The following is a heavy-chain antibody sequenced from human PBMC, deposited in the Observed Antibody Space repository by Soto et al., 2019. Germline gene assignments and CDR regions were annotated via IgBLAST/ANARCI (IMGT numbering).Heavy chain of an antibody. CDR3: AREVTVYGDYGMDV. J-gene: IGHJ6*02. Sequence: QVQLQESGPGLVKPSETLSLTCTVSGGSVSSGSYYWSWIRQPPGKGLEWSGYIYYSGSTNYNPSLKSRVTISVDTSKNQYSLKLSSVTAADTAVYYCAREVTVYGDYGMDVWGQGTTVTVSS. CDR2: IYYSGST. V-gene: IGHV4-61*01. CDR1: GGSVSSGSYY. D-gene: IGHD4-17*01.